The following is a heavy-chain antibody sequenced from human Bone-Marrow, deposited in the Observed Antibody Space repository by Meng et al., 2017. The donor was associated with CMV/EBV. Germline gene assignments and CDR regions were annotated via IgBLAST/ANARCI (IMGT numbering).Heavy chain of an antibody. Sequence: TCTLSGGSSTSGDYSWSWIRQPPGKGREWIGYIDPSGSTSYNPSLKSRVTISVDRSRHQFSLILTSVTAADTAVYYCAREAFGFGFDFWGQGTLVTVSS. CDR1: GGSSTSGDYS. V-gene: IGHV4-30-2*01. J-gene: IGHJ4*02. CDR3: AREAFGFGFDF. CDR2: IDPSGST. D-gene: IGHD3-10*01.